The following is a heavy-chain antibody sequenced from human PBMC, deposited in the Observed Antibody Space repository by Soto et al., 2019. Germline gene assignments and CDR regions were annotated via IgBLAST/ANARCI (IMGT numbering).Heavy chain of an antibody. J-gene: IGHJ4*02. Sequence: SVSNAWMNWVRQAPGKGLEWVGRIKSKTDGGTTDYAAPVKGRFTISRDDSKNTLYLQMNSLKTEDTAVYYCTTGLGHNWNSDVPFDYWGQGTRVTVSS. V-gene: IGHV3-15*07. CDR2: IKSKTDGGTT. D-gene: IGHD1-7*01. CDR1: SVSNAW. CDR3: TTGLGHNWNSDVPFDY.